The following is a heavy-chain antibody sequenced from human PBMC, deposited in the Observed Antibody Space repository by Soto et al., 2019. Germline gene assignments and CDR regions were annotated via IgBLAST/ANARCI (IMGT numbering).Heavy chain of an antibody. J-gene: IGHJ4*02. D-gene: IGHD3-9*01. V-gene: IGHV1-18*01. CDR3: AREFSDILSRDSLDY. CDR2: ISAYNGDT. CDR1: GDTFTSYG. Sequence: QVQLVQSGAEVKKPGASVKVSCKASGDTFTSYGIRWVRHAPRQGLEWMGWISAYNGDTNYAQKLQGRVTRTTETSTSTAYMELRRLGSDDTAVDCCAREFSDILSRDSLDYWGQGTLVTVSS.